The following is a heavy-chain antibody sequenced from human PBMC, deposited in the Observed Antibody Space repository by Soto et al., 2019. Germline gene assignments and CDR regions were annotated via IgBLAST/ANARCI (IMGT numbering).Heavy chain of an antibody. J-gene: IGHJ5*02. D-gene: IGHD3-16*02. Sequence: ASVKVSCKASGYTFTSYYMHWVRQAPGQGLEWMGIINPSGGSTSYAQKFQGRVTMTRDTSTSTVYMELSSLRSEDTAVYYCARAPLDYVWGSYRSWFDPWGQGTLVTVSS. CDR3: ARAPLDYVWGSYRSWFDP. CDR1: GYTFTSYY. CDR2: INPSGGST. V-gene: IGHV1-46*01.